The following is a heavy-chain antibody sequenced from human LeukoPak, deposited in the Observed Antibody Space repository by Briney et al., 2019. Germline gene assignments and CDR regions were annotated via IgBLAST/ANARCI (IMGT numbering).Heavy chain of an antibody. CDR1: GVTLSPYG. V-gene: IGHV3-30*18. J-gene: IGHJ5*02. CDR2: ISYEGGTQ. D-gene: IGHD3-10*01. CDR3: AKEGTPQVSTWYDL. Sequence: GGSLRLSCAASGVTLSPYGMHWVRQAPGKGLEWVAVISYEGGTQHYADSVKGRFIVSRDNPRNTLYLQMNILRTEDTAVYYCAKEGTPQVSTWYDLWGQGTQVIVSS.